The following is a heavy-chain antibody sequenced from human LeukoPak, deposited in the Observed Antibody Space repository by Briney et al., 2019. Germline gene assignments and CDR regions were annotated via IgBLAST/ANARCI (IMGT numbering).Heavy chain of an antibody. D-gene: IGHD2-8*01. CDR3: AKGQAMASN. V-gene: IGHV3-23*01. CDR2: ISGSGGST. J-gene: IGHJ4*02. CDR1: GFTFSRFW. Sequence: GGSLRLSCAASGFTFSRFWMSWVRQAPGKGLEWVSAISGSGGSTYYADSVKGRFTISRDNSKNTLSLQMISLRAEDTALYYCAKGQAMASNWGQGTLVTVSP.